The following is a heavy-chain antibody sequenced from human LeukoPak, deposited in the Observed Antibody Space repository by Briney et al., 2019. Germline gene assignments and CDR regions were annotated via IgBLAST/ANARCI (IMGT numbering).Heavy chain of an antibody. CDR1: GFTVSSYY. V-gene: IGHV3-21*01. D-gene: IGHD4-17*01. CDR3: ARDPSSGDYGPYYFDY. J-gene: IGHJ4*02. CDR2: ISSSSSYI. Sequence: GGSLRLSCAASGFTVSSYYMSWVRQAPGKGLEWVSSISSSSSYIYYADSVKGRFTISRDNAKNSLYLQMNSLRAEDTAVYYCARDPSSGDYGPYYFDYWGQGTLVTVSS.